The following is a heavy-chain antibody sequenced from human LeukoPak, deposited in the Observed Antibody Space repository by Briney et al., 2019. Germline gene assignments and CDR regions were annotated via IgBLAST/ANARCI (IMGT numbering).Heavy chain of an antibody. J-gene: IGHJ5*02. V-gene: IGHV1-8*03. CDR2: MNPNSGNT. CDR3: ARGLGIAALPNWFDP. Sequence: ASVKVSCKASGYTFTSYDINWVRQATGQGLEGMGWMNPNSGNTGYAQKFQGRVTITRNTSISTAYMELSSLRSEDTAVYYCARGLGIAALPNWFDPWGQGTLVTVSS. D-gene: IGHD6-6*01. CDR1: GYTFTSYD.